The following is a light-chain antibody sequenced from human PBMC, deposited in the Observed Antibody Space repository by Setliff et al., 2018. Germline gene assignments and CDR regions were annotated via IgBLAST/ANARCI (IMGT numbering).Light chain of an antibody. CDR2: DVS. CDR1: QDINNR. CDR3: EQYDDLPYA. J-gene: IGKJ2*01. Sequence: DTQMTQSPSSLSASVGDRVTITCQASQDINNRLNWYQQKPGKVPRLLIYDVSILEGGVPSRFSGSGSGTHFTFTISSLQPEDIATYYCEQYDDLPYAFGQGTKVDIK. V-gene: IGKV1-33*01.